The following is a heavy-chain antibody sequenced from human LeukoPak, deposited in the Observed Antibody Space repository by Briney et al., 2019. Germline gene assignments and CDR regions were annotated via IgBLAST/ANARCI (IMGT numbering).Heavy chain of an antibody. D-gene: IGHD3-10*01. CDR3: ATASGSIGSGESPYGMDV. V-gene: IGHV1-24*01. CDR2: FDPEDGET. CDR1: GYTLTELS. J-gene: IGHJ6*02. Sequence: ASVKVSCKVSGYTLTELSMHWVRQAPGKGLEWMGGFDPEDGETIYAQKFQGRVTMTEDTSTDTAYMELSSLRSEDTAVYYCATASGSIGSGESPYGMDVWGQGTTVTVSS.